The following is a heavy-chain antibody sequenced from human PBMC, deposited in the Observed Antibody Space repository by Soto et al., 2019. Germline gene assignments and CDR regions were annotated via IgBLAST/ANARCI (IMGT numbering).Heavy chain of an antibody. CDR2: IKQDGSEK. V-gene: IGHV3-7*01. CDR1: GFTFSSYW. CDR3: ARDVNDYYYGMDV. Sequence: EVQLVESGGGLVQPGGFLRLSCAASGFTFSSYWMSWVRQAPGKGLEWVANIKQDGSEKYYVDSVKGRFTISRDNAKNSLDLQMNSLRAEDTAVYYCARDVNDYYYGMDVWGQGPKVTVSS. J-gene: IGHJ6*02.